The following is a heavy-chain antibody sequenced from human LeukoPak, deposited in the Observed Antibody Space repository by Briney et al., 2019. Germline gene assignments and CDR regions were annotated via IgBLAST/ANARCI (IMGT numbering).Heavy chain of an antibody. Sequence: PGGSPRLSCAASGFTFSTYWMHWVRQGPGKGLVWVARINNDGSSTIYADSVKGRLTISRDNAQNTLYLQMDSLRAEDTAVYYCARGGGDHAFDVWGQGTMVTVSS. CDR3: ARGGGDHAFDV. J-gene: IGHJ3*01. V-gene: IGHV3-74*01. CDR2: INNDGSST. D-gene: IGHD2-21*02. CDR1: GFTFSTYW.